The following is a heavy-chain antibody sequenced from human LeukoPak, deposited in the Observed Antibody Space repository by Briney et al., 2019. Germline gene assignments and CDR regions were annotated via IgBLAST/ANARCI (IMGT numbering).Heavy chain of an antibody. CDR3: ARLVEMATIADAFDI. CDR1: GGSISSYY. Sequence: SETLSLTCTVSGGSISSYYWSWIRQPPGKGLEWIGYIYHSGSTNYNPSLKSRVTISVDRSKNQFSLKLSSVTAADTAVYYCARLVEMATIADAFDIWGQGTMVTVSS. V-gene: IGHV4-59*12. D-gene: IGHD5-24*01. J-gene: IGHJ3*02. CDR2: IYHSGST.